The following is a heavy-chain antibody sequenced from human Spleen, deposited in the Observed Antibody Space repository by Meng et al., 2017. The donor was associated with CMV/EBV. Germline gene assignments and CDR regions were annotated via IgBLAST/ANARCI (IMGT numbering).Heavy chain of an antibody. J-gene: IGHJ4*02. CDR3: ARSDGYYFSRDTD. D-gene: IGHD5-24*01. Sequence: CAVSGGSISSNNWWSWVRQPPGKGLEWVAEIYHSGSTDYNPSLKSRVSISVDTSKNHFSLKLSSMTAADTAVYYCARSDGYYFSRDTDWGQGTLVTVSS. V-gene: IGHV4-4*02. CDR2: IYHSGST. CDR1: GGSISSNNW.